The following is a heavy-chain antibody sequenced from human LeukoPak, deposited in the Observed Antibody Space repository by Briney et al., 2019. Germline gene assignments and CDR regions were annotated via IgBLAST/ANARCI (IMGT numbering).Heavy chain of an antibody. CDR2: ISSSSSYI. Sequence: GGSLRLSCAASGFTFSSYNMNWVRQAPGKGLEWVSSISSSSSYISYADSVKGRFTISRDNAKNSLYLQMNSLRAEDTAVYYCTRDPRRLDYWGQGTLVTVSS. V-gene: IGHV3-21*04. CDR1: GFTFSSYN. CDR3: TRDPRRLDY. J-gene: IGHJ4*02.